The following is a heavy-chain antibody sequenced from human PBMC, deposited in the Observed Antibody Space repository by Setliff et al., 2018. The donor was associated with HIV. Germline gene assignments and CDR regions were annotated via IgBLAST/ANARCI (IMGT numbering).Heavy chain of an antibody. J-gene: IGHJ4*01. CDR1: GYTLTRYY. V-gene: IGHV1-46*01. CDR3: ARGALLAVFDFDH. D-gene: IGHD3-10*01. Sequence: ASVKVSCKASGYTLTRYYMHWVRQAPGQGLEWMGIINPSGGSTIYAQKFQGRVTMTRDTSTSTVYMELSSLRSEDTAIYFCARGALLAVFDFDHWGHGTLVTVSS. CDR2: INPSGGST.